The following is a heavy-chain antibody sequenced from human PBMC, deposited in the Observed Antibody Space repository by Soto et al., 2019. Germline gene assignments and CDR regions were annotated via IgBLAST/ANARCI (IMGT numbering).Heavy chain of an antibody. CDR1: GGAFGRYS. D-gene: IGHD4-17*01. J-gene: IGHJ4*02. CDR2: VIPVFNTS. V-gene: IGHV1-69*13. CDR3: ARGDEMTAVTIFEY. Sequence: SVNVSCKSSGGAFGRYSVSWVREAPGQGLECIGGVIPVFNTSNYSLKFQGRVAIFADLSTSTVFMELRSLRSEDTALYYCARGDEMTAVTIFEYWGQGTLVTVS.